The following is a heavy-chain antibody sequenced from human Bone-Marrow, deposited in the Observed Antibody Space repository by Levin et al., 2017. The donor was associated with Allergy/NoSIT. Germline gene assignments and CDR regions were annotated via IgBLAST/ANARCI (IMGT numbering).Heavy chain of an antibody. CDR2: ISYNGSNK. D-gene: IGHD3-22*01. J-gene: IGHJ6*02. V-gene: IGHV3-30-3*01. Sequence: PGGSLRLSCAASGFSLSSYALHWVRQAPGKGLEWVAFISYNGSNKYNADSVKGRFTISRDNSKKTLYLQMNSLRAEDTAVYYCARTSQFQMIHSSFYGMDVWGRGTTVIVSS. CDR1: GFSLSSYA. CDR3: ARTSQFQMIHSSFYGMDV.